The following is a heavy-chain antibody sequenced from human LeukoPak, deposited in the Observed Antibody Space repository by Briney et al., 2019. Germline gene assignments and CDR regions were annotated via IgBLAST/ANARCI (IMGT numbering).Heavy chain of an antibody. CDR2: INPSGGST. CDR3: ARGLGSGRRQDYYYMDV. V-gene: IGHV1-46*01. CDR1: GYTFTSYY. J-gene: IGHJ6*03. Sequence: GASVKVSCKASGYTFTSYYMHWVRQAPGQGLEWMGIINPSGGSTSYAQKFQGRVTMTRDTSKNQFSLKLSSVTAADTAVYYCARGLGSGRRQDYYYMDVWGKGTTVTVSS. D-gene: IGHD6-19*01.